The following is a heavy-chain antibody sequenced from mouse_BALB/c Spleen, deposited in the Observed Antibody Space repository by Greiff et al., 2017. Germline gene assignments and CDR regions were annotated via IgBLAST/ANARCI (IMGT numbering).Heavy chain of an antibody. D-gene: IGHD3-3*01. CDR2: ISYDGSN. CDR3: AREGTPDY. Sequence: EVKLEESGPGLVKPSQSLSLTCSVTGYSITSGYYWNWIRQFPGNKLEWMGYISYDGSNNYNPSLKNRISITRDTSKNQFFLKLNSVTTEDTATYYCAREGTPDYWGQGTSVTVSS. CDR1: GYSITSGYY. J-gene: IGHJ4*01. V-gene: IGHV3-6*02.